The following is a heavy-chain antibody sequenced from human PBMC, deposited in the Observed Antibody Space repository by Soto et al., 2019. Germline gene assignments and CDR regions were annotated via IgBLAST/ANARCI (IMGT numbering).Heavy chain of an antibody. J-gene: IGHJ5*02. CDR2: ISYDGSNG. V-gene: IGHV3-30-3*01. Sequence: QVQLVESGGGVVQPGRPLTLSCAASGFTFSSYAMHWVRQAPGKGREWVAVISYDGSNGYYADSVKRRLTLSSDNPKNSLYLQMNTLRVDDTAVSYCARGSAYYYGSGTSKFDPWGQGTLVTVSS. D-gene: IGHD3-10*01. CDR3: ARGSAYYYGSGTSKFDP. CDR1: GFTFSSYA.